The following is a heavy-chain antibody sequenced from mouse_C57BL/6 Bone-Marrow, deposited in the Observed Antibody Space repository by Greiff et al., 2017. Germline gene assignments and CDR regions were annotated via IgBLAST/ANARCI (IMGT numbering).Heavy chain of an antibody. CDR2: ISYDGSN. CDR1: GYSITSGYY. V-gene: IGHV3-6*01. D-gene: IGHD2-3*01. CDR3: ARFYDGYYWFAY. Sequence: EVKLQESGPGLVKPSQSLSLTCSVTGYSITSGYYWNWIRQFPGNKLEWMGYISYDGSNNYNPSLKNRISITRDTSKNQFFLKLNSVTTEDTATYYCARFYDGYYWFAYWGQGTLVTVSA. J-gene: IGHJ3*01.